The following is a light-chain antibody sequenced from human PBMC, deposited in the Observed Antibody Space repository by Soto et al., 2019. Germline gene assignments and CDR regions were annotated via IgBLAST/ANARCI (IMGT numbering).Light chain of an antibody. V-gene: IGKV1-5*01. CDR2: DAS. CDR1: QSISTS. Sequence: DIQMTQSPSNLSASVGDRVTITCRASQSISTSLAWYQQKPGKAPNLLIYDASTLESGVPSRFSGSGSGTDFTLTLTSLQADDCATYFCQHYYCYSTFNFGQGTRMQIK. J-gene: IGKJ5*01. CDR3: QHYYCYSTFN.